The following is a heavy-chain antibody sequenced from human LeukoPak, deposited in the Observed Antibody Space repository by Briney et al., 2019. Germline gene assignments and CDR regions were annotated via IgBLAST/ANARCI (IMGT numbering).Heavy chain of an antibody. J-gene: IGHJ4*02. CDR2: IYHSGST. Sequence: SETLSLTCTVSGGSISISNYYWGWIRQPPGKGLEWIGEIYHSGSTNYNPSLKSRVTMSVDKSKNHFSLKLSSVTAADSAVYYCARIPYNDILTGFYPWGQGTLVTVSS. CDR3: ARIPYNDILTGFYP. D-gene: IGHD3-9*01. CDR1: GGSISISNYY. V-gene: IGHV4-39*07.